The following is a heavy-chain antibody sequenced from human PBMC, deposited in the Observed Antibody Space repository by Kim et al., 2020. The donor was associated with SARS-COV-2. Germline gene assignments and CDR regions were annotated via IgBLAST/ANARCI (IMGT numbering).Heavy chain of an antibody. Sequence: ATSVKRRLTISRDNTKTTLYLQMNSLRAEDTAVYYCAKVDQFDEQWLALDSWGQGTLVTVSS. J-gene: IGHJ4*02. V-gene: IGHV3-23*01. D-gene: IGHD6-19*01. CDR3: AKVDQFDEQWLALDS.